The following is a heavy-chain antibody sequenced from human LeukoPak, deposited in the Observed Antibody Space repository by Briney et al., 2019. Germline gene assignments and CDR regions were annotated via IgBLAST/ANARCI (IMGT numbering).Heavy chain of an antibody. Sequence: GGSLRLSCAASGFTFSSYGMHWVRQAPGKGLEWVAVISYDGSNKYYADSVKGRFTISRDNSKNTLYLQMNSLRAEDTAVYYCARAPSYDFWSGYYRGGFDYWGQGTLVTVSS. D-gene: IGHD3-3*01. CDR3: ARAPSYDFWSGYYRGGFDY. V-gene: IGHV3-30*03. CDR1: GFTFSSYG. J-gene: IGHJ4*02. CDR2: ISYDGSNK.